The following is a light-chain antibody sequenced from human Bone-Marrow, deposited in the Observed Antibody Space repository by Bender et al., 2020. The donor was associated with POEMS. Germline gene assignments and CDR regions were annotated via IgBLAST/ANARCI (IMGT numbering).Light chain of an antibody. V-gene: IGLV3-1*01. CDR3: QAWDPSGVV. Sequence: SYEVTQQFSVSVSPGQTANILCYGAKLGDKLVSWYQQRPVQSPVMVIYQNHRRPSGIPERFSGSNSGNIATVTISGTQALDEAGYYCQAWDPSGVVFGGESKLSVL. J-gene: IGLJ2*01. CDR2: QNH. CDR1: KLGDKL.